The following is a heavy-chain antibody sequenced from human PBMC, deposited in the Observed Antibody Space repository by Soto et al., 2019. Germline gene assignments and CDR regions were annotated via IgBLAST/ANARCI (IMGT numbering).Heavy chain of an antibody. CDR2: IIPIFGTA. V-gene: IGHV1-69*13. Sequence: SVKVSCKASGGTFSSYAISWVRQAPGQGLEWMGGIIPIFGTANYAQKFQGRVTITADESTSTAYMELSSLRSEDTAVYYCARGGSSSDYFDYWGQGTLVTVSS. CDR3: ARGGSSSDYFDY. CDR1: GGTFSSYA. J-gene: IGHJ4*02. D-gene: IGHD6-6*01.